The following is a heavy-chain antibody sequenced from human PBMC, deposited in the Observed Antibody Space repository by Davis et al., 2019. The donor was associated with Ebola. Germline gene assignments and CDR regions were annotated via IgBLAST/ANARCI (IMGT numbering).Heavy chain of an antibody. CDR1: GFTFSTYA. J-gene: IGHJ6*04. CDR2: ISGSAITT. D-gene: IGHD3-3*01. Sequence: GESLKISCAASGFTFSTYAMSWVRQAPGKGLEWVSAISGSAITTYYADSVKGRFTISRDNSKNTLYLQMNSLRAEDTAVYYCAKSGLSFGVVKYHYGMDVWGKGTTVTVSS. V-gene: IGHV3-23*01. CDR3: AKSGLSFGVVKYHYGMDV.